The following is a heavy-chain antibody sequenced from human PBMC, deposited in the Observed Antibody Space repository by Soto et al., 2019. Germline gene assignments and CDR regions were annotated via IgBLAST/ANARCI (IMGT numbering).Heavy chain of an antibody. J-gene: IGHJ4*02. CDR1: GDSISTFY. Sequence: SETLSLTCTVSGDSISTFYWGWMRQSPGKELEWIGYVYYTGSTNYNPSLKSRVTISVDGSKNQFSLKLTSANAADTAVYYCARGRTVRNYADDSSDYFYFFDYWGQGTQVTVPQ. CDR2: VYYTGST. V-gene: IGHV4-59*01. CDR3: ARGRTVRNYADDSSDYFYFFDY. D-gene: IGHD3-22*01.